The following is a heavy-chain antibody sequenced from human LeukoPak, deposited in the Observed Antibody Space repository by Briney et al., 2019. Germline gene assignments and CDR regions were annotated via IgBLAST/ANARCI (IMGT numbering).Heavy chain of an antibody. V-gene: IGHV4-38-2*02. CDR1: GYSISSGYY. D-gene: IGHD4-17*01. Sequence: PSETLSLXCTVSGYSISSGYYWGWIRQPPGKGLEWIGSIYHSGSTYYNPSLKSRVTISVDTSKNQFSLKPSSVTAADTAVYYCARSSGGDTTFDYWGQGTLVTVSS. CDR3: ARSSGGDTTFDY. CDR2: IYHSGST. J-gene: IGHJ4*02.